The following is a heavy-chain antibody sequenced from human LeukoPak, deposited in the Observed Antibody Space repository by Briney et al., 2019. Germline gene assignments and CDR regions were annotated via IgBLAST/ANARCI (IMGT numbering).Heavy chain of an antibody. CDR2: IYSGGST. CDR3: ATAYCTNGVCSDY. D-gene: IGHD2-8*01. V-gene: IGHV3-53*04. CDR1: GFTVSSNY. J-gene: IGHJ4*02. Sequence: SGGSLRLSCAASGFTVSSNYMSWVRQAPGKGLEWVSVIYSGGSTYYADSVKGRFTISRHNSKNTLYLQMNSLRAEDTAVYYCATAYCTNGVCSDYWGQGTLVTVSS.